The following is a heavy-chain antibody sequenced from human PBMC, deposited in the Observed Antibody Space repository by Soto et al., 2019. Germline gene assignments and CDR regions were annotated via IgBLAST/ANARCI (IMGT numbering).Heavy chain of an antibody. CDR1: GFTFGDYA. CDR2: IRSKAYGGTT. Sequence: GGSLRLSCTASGFTFGDYAMSWFRQAPGKGLEWVGFIRSKAYGGTTEYAASVKGRFTISRDDSKSIAYLQMNSLKTEDTAVYYCTRNSPRGIQLWPGLCDYWGQGTLVTVSS. D-gene: IGHD5-18*01. V-gene: IGHV3-49*03. CDR3: TRNSPRGIQLWPGLCDY. J-gene: IGHJ4*02.